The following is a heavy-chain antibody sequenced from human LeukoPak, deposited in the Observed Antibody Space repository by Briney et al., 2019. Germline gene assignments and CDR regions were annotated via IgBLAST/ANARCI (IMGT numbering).Heavy chain of an antibody. CDR1: GFIFSSYA. CDR3: ARVVSIAAAGDRFDY. J-gene: IGHJ4*02. D-gene: IGHD6-13*01. Sequence: HPGGSLRLSCAASGFIFSSYAMHWVRQAPGKGLEWVAIISYDGSNNYYADSVKGRFTISRDNSKNTLYLQMNSLRLEDTALYYCARVVSIAAAGDRFDYWGQGTLVTVSS. V-gene: IGHV3-30-3*01. CDR2: ISYDGSNN.